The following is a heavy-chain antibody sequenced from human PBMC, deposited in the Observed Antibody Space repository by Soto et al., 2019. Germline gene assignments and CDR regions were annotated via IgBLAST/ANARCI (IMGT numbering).Heavy chain of an antibody. Sequence: VGSLRLSCTASVFTFSSYSISLFLQAPGKGLEWVSSISGSGGTPFYADSVRGRFTISRDNSKDTVFLQVNSLGADDTAVYYCALPRGGYSLSDSDIWGRGTMVTVSS. CDR1: VFTFSSYS. J-gene: IGHJ3*02. D-gene: IGHD3-22*01. V-gene: IGHV3-23*01. CDR2: ISGSGGTP. CDR3: ALPRGGYSLSDSDI.